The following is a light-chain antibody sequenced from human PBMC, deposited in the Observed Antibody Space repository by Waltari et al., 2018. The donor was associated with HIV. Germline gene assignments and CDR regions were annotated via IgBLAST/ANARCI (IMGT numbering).Light chain of an antibody. J-gene: IGLJ1*01. CDR3: SSYTSDYTYV. V-gene: IGLV2-14*01. CDR1: SSDVGGYNY. CDR2: EVS. Sequence: QSALTQPASVSGSPGQSITISCTGTSSDVGGYNYVSWYQHHPGKAPKLLIYEVSNRPSGVDNRVAGSKSDNTASLTSAGLQAEDEDDYYCSSYTSDYTYVFGSGTEVTVL.